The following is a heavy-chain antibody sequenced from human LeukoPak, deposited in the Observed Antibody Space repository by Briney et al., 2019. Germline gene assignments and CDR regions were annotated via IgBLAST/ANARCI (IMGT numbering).Heavy chain of an antibody. CDR1: GYTFTNYG. Sequence: APVKVSCKASGYTFTNYGFNWVRQAPGQGLEWMGWISAYNGNTDCAQKFQGRVTMTTDTSTNTAYMEMRSLSSDDTAVYYCARGQQVVPYYLDKWGQGTLVAVSS. CDR2: ISAYNGNT. J-gene: IGHJ4*02. CDR3: ARGQQVVPYYLDK. D-gene: IGHD6-13*01. V-gene: IGHV1-18*01.